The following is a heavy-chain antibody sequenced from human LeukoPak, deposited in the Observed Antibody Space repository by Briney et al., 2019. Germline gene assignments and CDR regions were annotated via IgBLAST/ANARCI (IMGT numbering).Heavy chain of an antibody. CDR2: INHSGSS. J-gene: IGHJ6*03. V-gene: IGHV4-34*01. Sequence: PSETLSLTCAVYGGSFSGYYWSWIRQPPGKGLEWIGEINHSGSSNYNPSHKSRVTISVDTSKNQFSLKLSSVTAADTAVYYCARLSITIFYPHYMDVWGKGTTVTVSS. CDR3: ARLSITIFYPHYMDV. CDR1: GGSFSGYY. D-gene: IGHD3-9*01.